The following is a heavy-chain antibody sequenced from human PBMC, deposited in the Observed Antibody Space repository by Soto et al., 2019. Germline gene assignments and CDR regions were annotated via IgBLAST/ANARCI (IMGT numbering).Heavy chain of an antibody. CDR1: GYTFTTDW. CDR2: VFPGDSDT. J-gene: IGHJ6*02. CDR3: AISGYCSGCSCYVGHYYYYYGMDV. Sequence: GESLKISCKASGYTFTTDWIAWVRQMPGQGLEWMGIVFPGDSDTRYSPSLQGQVIISVDKSISTAYLQWTRLKASDTAMYYCAISGYCSGCSCYVGHYYYYYGMDVWGQGTTVTVSS. V-gene: IGHV5-51*01. D-gene: IGHD2-15*01.